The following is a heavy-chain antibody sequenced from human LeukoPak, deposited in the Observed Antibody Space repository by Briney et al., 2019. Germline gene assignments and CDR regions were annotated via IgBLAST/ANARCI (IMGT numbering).Heavy chain of an antibody. CDR3: ARDRPSPAADAFDI. CDR2: ISSSSSYI. CDR1: GFTFSSYS. J-gene: IGHJ3*02. D-gene: IGHD6-25*01. V-gene: IGHV3-21*01. Sequence: GGSLRLSCAASGFTFSSYSMNWVRQAPGKGLEWVSSISSSSSYIYYADSVKGRFTISRDNAKNSLYPQMNSLRAEDTAVYYCARDRPSPAADAFDIWGQGTMVTVSS.